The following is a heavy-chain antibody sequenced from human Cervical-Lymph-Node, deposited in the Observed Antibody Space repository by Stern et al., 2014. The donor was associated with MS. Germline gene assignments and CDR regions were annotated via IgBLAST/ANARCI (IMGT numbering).Heavy chain of an antibody. Sequence: VQLEESGSGQAKPSQTLSLTCAVSGGSISSGGSSWNWIRQPPGKGLEWIGFIYHSGSSYYNPSLKGRVLLSVGTSKNRFALNLRSVTAADTAVYYCARGGVIYTQDRNGFDVWGQGTMVTVSS. CDR1: GGSISSGGSS. J-gene: IGHJ3*01. CDR3: ARGGVIYTQDRNGFDV. D-gene: IGHD2-21*01. CDR2: IYHSGSS. V-gene: IGHV4-30-2*01.